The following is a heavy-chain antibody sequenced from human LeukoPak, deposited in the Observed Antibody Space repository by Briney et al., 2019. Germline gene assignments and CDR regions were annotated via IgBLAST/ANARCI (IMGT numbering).Heavy chain of an antibody. D-gene: IGHD6-6*01. CDR1: GYRFTSYW. V-gene: IGHV5-51*01. Sequence: GESLKISCKGSGYRFTSYWIGWVRQMPGKGLEWVGIIYPGDSDTRYSPSFQGQVTISADKSISTAYLQWNSLKASDTALYYCARQASVAARITYWGQGTLVTVSS. CDR2: IYPGDSDT. J-gene: IGHJ4*02. CDR3: ARQASVAARITY.